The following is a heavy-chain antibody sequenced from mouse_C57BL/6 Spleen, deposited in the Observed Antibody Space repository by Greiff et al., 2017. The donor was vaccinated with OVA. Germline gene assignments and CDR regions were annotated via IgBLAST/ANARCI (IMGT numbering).Heavy chain of an antibody. J-gene: IGHJ4*01. V-gene: IGHV1-52*01. Sequence: QVQLQQPGAELVRPGSSVKLSCKASGYTFTSYWMHWVKQRPIQGLEWIGNIDPSDSETHYNQKFEDKATLTVDKSSSTAYMQLSSLTSEDSAVYYCARRDSNYGRYAMDYWGQGTSVTVSS. CDR2: IDPSDSET. CDR1: GYTFTSYW. D-gene: IGHD2-5*01. CDR3: ARRDSNYGRYAMDY.